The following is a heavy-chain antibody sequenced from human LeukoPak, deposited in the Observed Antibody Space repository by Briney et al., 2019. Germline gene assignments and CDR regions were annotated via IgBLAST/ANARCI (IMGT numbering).Heavy chain of an antibody. J-gene: IGHJ5*02. Sequence: GGSLRLSCAASGFTFSSYSMNWVRQAPGKGLEWVSSISSSSSYIYYADSVKGRFTISRDNAKNSLYLQMNSLRAEDTAVYYCAREVHELLWFGELSGWFDPWGQGTLVTVSS. D-gene: IGHD3-10*01. CDR1: GFTFSSYS. CDR2: ISSSSSYI. CDR3: AREVHELLWFGELSGWFDP. V-gene: IGHV3-21*01.